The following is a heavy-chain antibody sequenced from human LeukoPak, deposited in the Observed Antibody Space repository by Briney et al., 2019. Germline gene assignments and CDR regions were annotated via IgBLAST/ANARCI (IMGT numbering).Heavy chain of an antibody. J-gene: IGHJ3*02. CDR1: GFTFDDYA. D-gene: IGHD4-17*01. V-gene: IGHV3-9*01. Sequence: PGGSLRLSCAASGFTFDDYAMDWVRQAPGKGLEWVSGISWNSGSIGYADSVKGRFTISRDNAKNSLYLQMNSLRAEDTALYYCAKDVLPGDSRGAFDIWGQGTMVTVSS. CDR2: ISWNSGSI. CDR3: AKDVLPGDSRGAFDI.